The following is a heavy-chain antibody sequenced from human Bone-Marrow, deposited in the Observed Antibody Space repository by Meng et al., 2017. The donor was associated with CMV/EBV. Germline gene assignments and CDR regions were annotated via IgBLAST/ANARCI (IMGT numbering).Heavy chain of an antibody. CDR2: ITWNSGDK. CDR1: GFTFDDYA. J-gene: IGHJ6*02. Sequence: GGSLRLSCAASGFTFDDYAMHWVRQAPGRGPEWVSGITWNSGDKGYADSVKGRFTISRDNAKNSLYLQMNSLRPEDTALYYCAKAYSLLGNGMDVWGRGPTVTGSS. V-gene: IGHV3-9*01. CDR3: AKAYSLLGNGMDV. D-gene: IGHD2-21*01.